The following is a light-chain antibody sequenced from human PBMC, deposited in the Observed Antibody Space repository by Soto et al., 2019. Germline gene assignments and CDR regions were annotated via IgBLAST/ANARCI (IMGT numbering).Light chain of an antibody. CDR1: QSVSSGY. J-gene: IGKJ3*01. Sequence: EVVLTQSTGTLSLSPGARATLSCRASQSVSSGYLAWYHHKPGQVPRLLIHAGSSRATGIPDRFSVSGSGTDFTLTITRLEPDYSPVYYCQQCVLTPFTLVPGTKVDIK. V-gene: IGKV3-20*01. CDR2: AGS. CDR3: QQCVLTPFT.